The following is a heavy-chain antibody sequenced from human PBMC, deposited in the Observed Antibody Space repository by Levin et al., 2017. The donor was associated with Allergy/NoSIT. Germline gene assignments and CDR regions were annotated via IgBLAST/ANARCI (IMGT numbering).Heavy chain of an antibody. Sequence: SVKVSCKASGGTFSSYAISWVRQAPGQGLEWMGGIIPIFGTANYAQKFQGRVTITADESTSTAYMELSSLRSEDTAVYYCARPPDYYGSGSYYNPPHYYYYYGMDVWGQGTTVTVSS. CDR3: ARPPDYYGSGSYYNPPHYYYYYGMDV. D-gene: IGHD3-10*01. J-gene: IGHJ6*02. CDR1: GGTFSSYA. CDR2: IIPIFGTA. V-gene: IGHV1-69*13.